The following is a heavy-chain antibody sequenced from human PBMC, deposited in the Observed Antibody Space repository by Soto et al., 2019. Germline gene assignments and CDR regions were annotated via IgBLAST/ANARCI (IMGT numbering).Heavy chain of an antibody. CDR2: IVVGSGNT. V-gene: IGHV1-58*01. CDR1: GFTFTSSA. CDR3: AAETYYYGSGSYRVHSSYYYGMDV. D-gene: IGHD3-10*01. Sequence: SVKVSCKASGFTFTSSAVQWVRQARGQRVEWIGWIVVGSGNTNYAQKFQERVTITRDMSTSTAYMELSSLRSEDTAVYYCAAETYYYGSGSYRVHSSYYYGMDVWGQGTTVTVSS. J-gene: IGHJ6*02.